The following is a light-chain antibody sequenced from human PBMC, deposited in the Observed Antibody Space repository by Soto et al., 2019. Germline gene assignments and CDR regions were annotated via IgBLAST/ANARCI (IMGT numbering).Light chain of an antibody. J-gene: IGKJ1*01. Sequence: DIQMTQSPSSLSASVGDRVTITCRAGQDIRNDLGWYQQEPGKAPKRLQGGVPSRFSGSGSGTEFTLTISSLQPEDFATYYCLQHNAYPWTFGQGTKVDIK. CDR1: QDIRND. V-gene: IGKV1-17*01. CDR3: LQHNAYPWT.